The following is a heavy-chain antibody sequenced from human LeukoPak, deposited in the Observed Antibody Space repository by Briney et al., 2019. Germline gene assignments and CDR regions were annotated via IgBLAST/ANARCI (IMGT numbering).Heavy chain of an antibody. CDR3: LLSGPYYMDV. Sequence: GGSLRLSCAASGFTFSSYAMSWVRQAPGKGRELVSAISGSGGSTYYADSVKGRFTISRDNSKNTLYLQMNSLRAEDTAVYYCLLSGPYYMDVWGKGTTVTVSS. J-gene: IGHJ6*03. D-gene: IGHD3-16*02. V-gene: IGHV3-23*01. CDR2: ISGSGGST. CDR1: GFTFSSYA.